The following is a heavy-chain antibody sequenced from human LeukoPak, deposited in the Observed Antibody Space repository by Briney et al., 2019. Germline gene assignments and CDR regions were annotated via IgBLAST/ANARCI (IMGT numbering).Heavy chain of an antibody. CDR2: IKEDGSEK. V-gene: IGHV3-7*01. J-gene: IGHJ4*02. Sequence: PGGSLRLSCAASGFTFSSYWMSWVRQAPGKGLEWVANIKEDGSEKYYVDSVKGRFTISRDNAKNSLYLQMNSLRAEDTAVYYCARALRTVAGTFDYWGQGTLVTVSS. CDR1: GFTFSSYW. CDR3: ARALRTVAGTFDY. D-gene: IGHD6-19*01.